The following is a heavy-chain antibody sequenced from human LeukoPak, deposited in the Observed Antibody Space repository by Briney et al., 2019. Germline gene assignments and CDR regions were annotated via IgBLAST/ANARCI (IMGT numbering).Heavy chain of an antibody. J-gene: IGHJ4*02. Sequence: GGSLRLSCSASGFTFTTYGMNWVRQAPGKGLEWVSVVSSGGDTYYADSVRGRFVISRDHSKNTLYLQMNGLRAEDTAVYYCTRGVWDWGQGTLVTVSS. V-gene: IGHV3-53*01. CDR1: GFTFTTYG. CDR3: TRGVWD. D-gene: IGHD1-26*01. CDR2: VSSGGDT.